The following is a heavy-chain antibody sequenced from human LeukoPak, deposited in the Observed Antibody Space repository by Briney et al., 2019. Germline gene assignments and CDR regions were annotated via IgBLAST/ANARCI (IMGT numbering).Heavy chain of an antibody. Sequence: GSLRLSCAASGFTFSSYAMHWVRQAPGKGLEWVAVISYDGSNKYYADSVKGRFTISRDNSKNTLYLQMTSLRAEDTAVYYCAREEVAGTDYWGQGTLVTVSS. V-gene: IGHV3-30-3*01. CDR2: ISYDGSNK. J-gene: IGHJ4*02. D-gene: IGHD6-19*01. CDR3: AREEVAGTDY. CDR1: GFTFSSYA.